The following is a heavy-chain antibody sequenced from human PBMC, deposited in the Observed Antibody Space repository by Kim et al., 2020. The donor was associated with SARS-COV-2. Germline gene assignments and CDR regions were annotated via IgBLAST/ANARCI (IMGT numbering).Heavy chain of an antibody. CDR2: IFGSGSGT. CDR1: GFTFRNSA. J-gene: IGHJ2*01. CDR3: ARHLHITTVPFYWYFDL. D-gene: IGHD2-21*01. V-gene: IGHV3-23*01. Sequence: GGSLRLSCAASGFTFRNSAMSWVRQAPGKGLEWVSGIFGSGSGTYSADPVKGGFTISIDNSQSTLYPQMNNLRDEDTAVYYCARHLHITTVPFYWYFDLWGRGTLVTVSS.